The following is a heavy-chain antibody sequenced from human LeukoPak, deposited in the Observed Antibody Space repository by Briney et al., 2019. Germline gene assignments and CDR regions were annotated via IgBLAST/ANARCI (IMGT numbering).Heavy chain of an antibody. CDR3: AGGAAAAANFAFDI. D-gene: IGHD6-13*01. J-gene: IGHJ3*02. CDR2: LSPSATNI. Sequence: GGSLRLSCVASGFTFSSYAMSWVRQAPGKGLEWVSTLSPSATNIYQADSVKGRFTISRDDSKNTLYLEMTSLRAEDTAVFYCAGGAAAAANFAFDIWGQGTMVTVSS. CDR1: GFTFSSYA. V-gene: IGHV3-23*01.